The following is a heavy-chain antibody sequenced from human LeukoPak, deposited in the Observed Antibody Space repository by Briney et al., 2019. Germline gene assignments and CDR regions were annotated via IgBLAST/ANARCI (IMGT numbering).Heavy chain of an antibody. J-gene: IGHJ4*02. CDR2: ISASGTDT. Sequence: GGSLRLSCTASGLSFSNYAMTWVRQAPGKGLEWASVISASGTDTYYADSVKGRFTISRDNSRNTLYLLMNSLRAEDTAVYYCAKDQTAAVEQLDYWGQGTVVTVSS. V-gene: IGHV3-23*01. CDR3: AKDQTAAVEQLDY. D-gene: IGHD6-13*01. CDR1: GLSFSNYA.